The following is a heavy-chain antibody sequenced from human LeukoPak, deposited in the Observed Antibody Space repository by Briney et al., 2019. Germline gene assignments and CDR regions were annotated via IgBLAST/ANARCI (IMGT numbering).Heavy chain of an antibody. V-gene: IGHV1-2*04. CDR1: GYTFTGYY. CDR2: INPNSGGT. Sequence: ASVKVSCKASGYTFTGYYMHWVRQAPGQGLEWMGWINPNSGGTNYAQKFQGWVTMTRDTSISTAYMELSRLRSDDTAVYYCARAGSSGWYKPECYFDYWGQGTLVTVSS. CDR3: ARAGSSGWYKPECYFDY. J-gene: IGHJ4*02. D-gene: IGHD6-19*01.